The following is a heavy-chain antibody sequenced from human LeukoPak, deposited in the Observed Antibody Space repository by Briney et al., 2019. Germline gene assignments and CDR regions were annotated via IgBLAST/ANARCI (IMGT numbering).Heavy chain of an antibody. J-gene: IGHJ5*02. CDR3: ARGITGPNWFDP. V-gene: IGHV4-59*01. CDR1: GGSISSYY. D-gene: IGHD1-14*01. Sequence: SETLSLTCTVSGGSISSYYWSWIRQPPGKGLEWIEYIYYSGSTNYNPSLKSRVTISVDTSKNQFSLKLSSVTAADTAVYYCARGITGPNWFDPWGQGILVTVSS. CDR2: IYYSGST.